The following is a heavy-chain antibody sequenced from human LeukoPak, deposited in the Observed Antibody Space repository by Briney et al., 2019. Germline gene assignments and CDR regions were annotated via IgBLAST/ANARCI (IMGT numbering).Heavy chain of an antibody. V-gene: IGHV3-23*01. CDR3: AKGYCTSTSCSYFDY. CDR1: GFTFSSYA. Sequence: GGSLRLSCAASGFTFSSYAMSWVRQAPGKGLEWVSSISGSGGSTYYADSVKGRFTISRDNSKNTLYLQMNSLRVEDTAVYYCAKGYCTSTSCSYFDYWGQGTLVTVSS. D-gene: IGHD2-2*01. CDR2: ISGSGGST. J-gene: IGHJ4*02.